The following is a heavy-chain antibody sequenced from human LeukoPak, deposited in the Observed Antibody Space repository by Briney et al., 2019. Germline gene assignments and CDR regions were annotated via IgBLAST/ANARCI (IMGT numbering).Heavy chain of an antibody. V-gene: IGHV3-11*01. J-gene: IGHJ4*02. D-gene: IGHD3-16*01. CDR2: ISISGSTI. CDR3: AKDLVGGFHY. Sequence: GGSLRLSCAASGFTFTDYFMNWIRQAPGKGLEWVSSISISGSTIYYADSVKGRFTISRDNAKNSLYLQMNSLRAEDTAVYYCAKDLVGGFHYWGQGTLVTVSS. CDR1: GFTFTDYF.